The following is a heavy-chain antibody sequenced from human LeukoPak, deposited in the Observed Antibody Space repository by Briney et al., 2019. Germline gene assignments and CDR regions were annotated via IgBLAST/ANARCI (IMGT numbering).Heavy chain of an antibody. CDR1: GGSISSYY. CDR2: IYYSGST. Sequence: SETLSLTCTVSGGSISSYYWGWIRQPPGKGLEWIGSIYYSGSTYYNPSLKSRVTISVDTSKNQFSLKLSSVTAADTAVYYCARQHAKSISFDYWGQGTLVTVSS. J-gene: IGHJ4*02. V-gene: IGHV4-39*01. CDR3: ARQHAKSISFDY. D-gene: IGHD2-21*01.